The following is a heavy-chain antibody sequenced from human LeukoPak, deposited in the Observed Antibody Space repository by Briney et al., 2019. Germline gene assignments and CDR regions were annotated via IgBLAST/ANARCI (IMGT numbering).Heavy chain of an antibody. V-gene: IGHV4-34*01. Sequence: SETLSLTCAVYGGSFSGYYWSWIRQPPGKGLEWIGEINHSGGTNYNPSLKSRVTISVDTSKNQFSLKLSSVTAADTAVYYCARSRIAARVDFDYWGQGFLVTVSS. CDR1: GGSFSGYY. CDR3: ARSRIAARVDFDY. J-gene: IGHJ4*02. D-gene: IGHD6-6*01. CDR2: INHSGGT.